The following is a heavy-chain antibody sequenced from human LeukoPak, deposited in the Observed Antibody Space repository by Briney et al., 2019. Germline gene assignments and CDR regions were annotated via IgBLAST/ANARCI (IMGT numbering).Heavy chain of an antibody. CDR2: ISGSDGST. J-gene: IGHJ6*03. CDR3: AKANGDYYYCYMDV. D-gene: IGHD2-8*01. CDR1: GITFSSYA. V-gene: IGHV3-23*01. Sequence: PGGSLRLSCAASGITFSSYAMSWVRQAPGEGLEWVSAISGSDGSTYYADSAKGRFTISRDNSKNSLYLQMNSLRAEDTAVYYCAKANGDYYYCYMDVWGKGTTVTVSS.